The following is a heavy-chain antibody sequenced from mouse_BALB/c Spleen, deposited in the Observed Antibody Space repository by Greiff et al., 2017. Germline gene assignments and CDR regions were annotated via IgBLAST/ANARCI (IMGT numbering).Heavy chain of an antibody. D-gene: IGHD2-4*01. Sequence: EVNLVESGGGLVKPGGSLKLSCAASGFTFSSYAMSWVRQTPEKRLEWVASISSGGSTYYPDSVKGRITISRDNAKNILYLQMSSLRSEETAMNYCARKDRDDYDERLAYWGQGTLVTVSA. J-gene: IGHJ3*01. V-gene: IGHV5-6-5*01. CDR2: ISSGGST. CDR1: GFTFSSYA. CDR3: ARKDRDDYDERLAY.